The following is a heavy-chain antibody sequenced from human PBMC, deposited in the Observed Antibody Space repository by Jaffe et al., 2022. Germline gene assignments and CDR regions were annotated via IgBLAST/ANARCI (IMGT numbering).Heavy chain of an antibody. V-gene: IGHV3-7*01. Sequence: EVQLVESGGGLVQPGGSLRLSCAASGFTFSSYWMSWVRQAPGKGLEWVANIKQDGSEKYYVDSVKGRFTISRDNAKNSLYLQMNSLRAEDTAVYYCARDRIDYDILTGYYHYWYFDLWGRGTLVTVSS. CDR1: GFTFSSYW. J-gene: IGHJ2*01. CDR2: IKQDGSEK. D-gene: IGHD3-9*01. CDR3: ARDRIDYDILTGYYHYWYFDL.